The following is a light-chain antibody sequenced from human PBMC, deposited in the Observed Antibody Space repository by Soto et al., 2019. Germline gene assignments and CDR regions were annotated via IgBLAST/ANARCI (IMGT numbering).Light chain of an antibody. Sequence: QSALTQPRSVSGSHGHSVTISCTGTSTDVGASINVSWYQQLPGRAPKLMIYDVSERPSGVPDRFSGSKSGNTASLTISGLQADDEADYYCCSYAFTFYVFGTGTQLTVL. CDR2: DVS. V-gene: IGLV2-11*01. CDR3: CSYAFTFYV. CDR1: STDVGASIN. J-gene: IGLJ1*01.